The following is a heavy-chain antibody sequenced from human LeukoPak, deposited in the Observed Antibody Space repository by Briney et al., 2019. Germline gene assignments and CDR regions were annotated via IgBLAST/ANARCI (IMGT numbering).Heavy chain of an antibody. CDR2: ISWNSGSI. D-gene: IGHD5-18*01. Sequence: GGSLRLSCAASGFTFDDCAMHWGRQAPGKGLEWVSGISWNSGSIGYADSVKGRFTISRDNAKNSLYLQMNSLRAEETALYYCAKAVDTAMVAHFDYWGQGTLVTVSS. CDR1: GFTFDDCA. V-gene: IGHV3-9*01. J-gene: IGHJ4*02. CDR3: AKAVDTAMVAHFDY.